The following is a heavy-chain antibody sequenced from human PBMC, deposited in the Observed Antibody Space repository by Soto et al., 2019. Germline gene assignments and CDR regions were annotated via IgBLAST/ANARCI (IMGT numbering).Heavy chain of an antibody. CDR1: GYTFTTFG. CDR3: ARCCCSAGSCVTCGHFAL. Sequence: QVQVVQSGAEVKKPGASVKVACTASGYTFTTFGMSWVRQAPGQGLEWMGGISADNGDTNSAQKFQVRVTMTTYTSTITADTELRSVTSYGAALYYCARCCCSAGSCVTCGHFALWGRGTLVTVSS. D-gene: IGHD2-15*01. CDR2: ISADNGDT. J-gene: IGHJ2*01. V-gene: IGHV1-18*01.